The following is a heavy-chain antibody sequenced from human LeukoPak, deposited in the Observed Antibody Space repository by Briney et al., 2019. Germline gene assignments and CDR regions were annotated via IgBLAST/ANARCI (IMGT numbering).Heavy chain of an antibody. Sequence: SETLSLTCTVYGGSFSGYYWSWIRQPPGKGLEWIGEINHSGSTNYNPSLKSRVTISVDTSKNQFSLKLSSVTAADTAVYYCARVESGYSSSWYPSRRGYYFDYWGQGTLVTVSS. V-gene: IGHV4-34*01. J-gene: IGHJ4*02. CDR2: INHSGST. D-gene: IGHD6-13*01. CDR3: ARVESGYSSSWYPSRRGYYFDY. CDR1: GGSFSGYY.